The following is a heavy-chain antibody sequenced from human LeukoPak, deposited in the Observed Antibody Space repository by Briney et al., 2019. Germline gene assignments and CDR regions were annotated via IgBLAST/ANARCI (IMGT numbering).Heavy chain of an antibody. V-gene: IGHV3-30*04. CDR3: ARAEVAAAGKRGYYYYYYMDV. J-gene: IGHJ6*03. Sequence: GGSLRLSCAASGFTFSSYAMHWVRQAPGKGLEWVAVISYDGSNKYYADSVKGRFTISRDNSKNTLYLQMNSLRAEDTAVYYCARAEVAAAGKRGYYYYYYMDVWGKGTTVTVSS. D-gene: IGHD6-13*01. CDR2: ISYDGSNK. CDR1: GFTFSSYA.